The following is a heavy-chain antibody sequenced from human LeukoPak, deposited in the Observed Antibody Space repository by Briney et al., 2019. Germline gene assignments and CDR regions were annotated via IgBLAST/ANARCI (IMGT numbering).Heavy chain of an antibody. CDR3: ARSQFRTTNSGAWGFQP. J-gene: IGHJ1*01. CDR1: GYSLSDNY. D-gene: IGHD3-16*01. Sequence: VASVKVSCKASGYSLSDNYLHWVRQAPGQRLEWMAWINPRNGETKFAPNFQGRVTMTRDTSITTAYMELSRLRPDDTAVYYCARSQFRTTNSGAWGFQPWGQGTLVTVSS. V-gene: IGHV1-2*02. CDR2: INPRNGET.